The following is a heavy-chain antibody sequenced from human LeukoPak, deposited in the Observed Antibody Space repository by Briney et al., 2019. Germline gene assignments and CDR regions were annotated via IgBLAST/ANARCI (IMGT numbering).Heavy chain of an antibody. V-gene: IGHV3-33*01. J-gene: IGHJ4*02. D-gene: IGHD3-10*01. CDR3: AGNYGPYYFDY. CDR2: IWYDGSNK. Sequence: GRSLRLSCAASGFTFSNDGMHWVRRAPGKGLEWVAVIWYDGSNKYYADSVKGRFTISRDNSKNTLYLQMNSLRAEDTAVYYCAGNYGPYYFDYWGQGTLVTVSS. CDR1: GFTFSNDG.